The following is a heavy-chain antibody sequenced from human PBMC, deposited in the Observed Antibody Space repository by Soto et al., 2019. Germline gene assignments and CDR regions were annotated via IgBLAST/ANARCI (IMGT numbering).Heavy chain of an antibody. CDR3: ARAGGYGIDY. Sequence: ETLSLTCTVSGGSISSYYWSWIRQPPGKGLEWIGYIYYSESTNYNPSLKSRVTISVDTSKTHFSLKLSSVTAADTAVYYCARAGGYGIDYWGQGPLVPVCS. CDR1: GGSISSYY. V-gene: IGHV4-59*01. CDR2: IYYSEST. J-gene: IGHJ4*02. D-gene: IGHD3-22*01.